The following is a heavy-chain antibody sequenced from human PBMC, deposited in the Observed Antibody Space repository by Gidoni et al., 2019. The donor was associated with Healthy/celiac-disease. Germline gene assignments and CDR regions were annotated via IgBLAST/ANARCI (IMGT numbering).Heavy chain of an antibody. D-gene: IGHD5-12*01. J-gene: IGHJ4*02. V-gene: IGHV3-33*01. Sequence: QVQLVESGGGVVQHGRSLRLSCAASGFTFRSYGMHWVRQAPGKGLEWVAVRWYDGSNKYFADSVKGRFTISRDNSKNTLYLQMNSLRAEDTAVYYCARDSGYSGYDPPDYWGQGTLVTVSS. CDR3: ARDSGYSGYDPPDY. CDR2: RWYDGSNK. CDR1: GFTFRSYG.